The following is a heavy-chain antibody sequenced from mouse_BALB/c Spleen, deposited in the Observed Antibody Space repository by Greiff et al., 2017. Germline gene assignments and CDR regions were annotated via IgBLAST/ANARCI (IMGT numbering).Heavy chain of an antibody. CDR3: ARSDYGSSPYFDY. CDR2: ISSGSSTI. CDR1: GFTFSSFG. V-gene: IGHV5-17*02. J-gene: IGHJ2*01. Sequence: DVKLQESGGGLVQPGGSRKLSCAASGFTFSSFGMHWVRQAPEKGLEWVAYISSGSSTIYYADTVKGRFTISRDNPKNTLFLQMTSLRSEDTAMYYCARSDYGSSPYFDYWGQGTTLTVSS. D-gene: IGHD1-1*01.